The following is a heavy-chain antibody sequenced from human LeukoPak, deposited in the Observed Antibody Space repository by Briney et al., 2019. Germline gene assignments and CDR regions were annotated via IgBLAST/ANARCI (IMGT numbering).Heavy chain of an antibody. J-gene: IGHJ4*02. CDR2: ISSSSSYI. D-gene: IGHD2-2*01. Sequence: GGSLRLSCAASGFTFSSYSMNWVRQAPGKGLEWVSSISSSSSYIYYADSVKGRFTISRDNAKNSLYLQMNSLRAEDTAVYYCAKDVPAAYFDFWGQGTLVTVSS. V-gene: IGHV3-21*01. CDR1: GFTFSSYS. CDR3: AKDVPAAYFDF.